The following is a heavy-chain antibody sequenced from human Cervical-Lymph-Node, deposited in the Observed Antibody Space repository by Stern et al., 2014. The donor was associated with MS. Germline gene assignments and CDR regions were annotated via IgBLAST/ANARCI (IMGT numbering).Heavy chain of an antibody. CDR1: GGNFSVLA. V-gene: IGHV1-69*06. CDR3: ALLTYNSGPES. Sequence: MQLVESGAEVKKPESSVRVSCQASGGNFSVLAISWVRQAPGQRLEWMGGIIPILETATYAQKFQGRVTITADRATSRVHMEMTSLRGEDTAVFYCALLTYNSGPESWGQGTLVTVSS. CDR2: IIPILETA. J-gene: IGHJ5*02. D-gene: IGHD1-1*01.